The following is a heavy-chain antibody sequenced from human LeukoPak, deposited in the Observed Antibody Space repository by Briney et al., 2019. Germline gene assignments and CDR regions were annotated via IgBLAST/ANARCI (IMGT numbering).Heavy chain of an antibody. CDR2: IYTSGST. D-gene: IGHD5-18*01. Sequence: PSETLSLTCTVSGGSISSFYWSWIRQPAGKGLEWIGRIYTSGSTNYNPSLKSRVTMSVDTSKNQFSLHLTSVTAADTAVYYCVRVYIYGRSYFDYWGQGTLVTVSS. J-gene: IGHJ4*02. V-gene: IGHV4-4*07. CDR3: VRVYIYGRSYFDY. CDR1: GGSISSFY.